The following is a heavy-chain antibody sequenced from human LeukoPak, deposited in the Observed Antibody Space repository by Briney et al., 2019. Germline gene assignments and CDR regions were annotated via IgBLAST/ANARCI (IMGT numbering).Heavy chain of an antibody. V-gene: IGHV3-21*01. J-gene: IGHJ4*02. CDR1: GFTFTTYS. CDR2: ISSSGDFI. Sequence: PGRSLRLSRVASGFTFTTYSMNWVRLAPGKGLEWVSSISSSGDFIHHADSVKGRFTISRDNAKKSLYLQMNSLRAEDTAIYYCAGRDCSNGLCQFDYWGQGTLVTVSS. D-gene: IGHD2-8*01. CDR3: AGRDCSNGLCQFDY.